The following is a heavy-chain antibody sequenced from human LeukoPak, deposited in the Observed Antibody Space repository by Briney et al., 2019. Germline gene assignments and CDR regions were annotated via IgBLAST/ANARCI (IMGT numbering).Heavy chain of an antibody. CDR3: AKCNHYDNNGYPVY. CDR1: GFTFTSYA. J-gene: IGHJ4*02. D-gene: IGHD3-22*01. Sequence: GGSLRLSCAASGFTFTSYAMSWVRQAPGKRLEWVSTISGTGGSTYCADSVKGRFTISRDNSKNTLYVQMKSLRAEDTAVYYCAKCNHYDNNGYPVYWGQGTLVTVSS. V-gene: IGHV3-23*01. CDR2: ISGTGGST.